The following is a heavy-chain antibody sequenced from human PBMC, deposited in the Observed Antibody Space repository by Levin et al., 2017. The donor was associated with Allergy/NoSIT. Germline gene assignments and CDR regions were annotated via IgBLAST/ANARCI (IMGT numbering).Heavy chain of an antibody. Sequence: GESLKISCAASGFTFSSYSMNWVRQAPGKGLEWVSHISSSSSTIYNADSVKGRFTISRDNAKNSLYLQMNSLRAEDTAVYYCARASWGSHFDYWGQGTLVTVSS. D-gene: IGHD7-27*01. V-gene: IGHV3-48*01. J-gene: IGHJ4*02. CDR2: ISSSSSTI. CDR1: GFTFSSYS. CDR3: ARASWGSHFDY.